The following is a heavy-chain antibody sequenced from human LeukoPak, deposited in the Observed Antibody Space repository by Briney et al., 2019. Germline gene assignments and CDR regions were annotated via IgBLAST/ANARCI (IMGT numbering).Heavy chain of an antibody. V-gene: IGHV4-39*07. CDR1: GGSISSSSYY. D-gene: IGHD1-26*01. CDR3: ARGAVGATRWFDP. CDR2: IYYSGST. Sequence: PSETLSLTCTVSGGSISSSSYYWGWIRQPPGKGLEWIGSIYYSGSTYYNPSLKSRVTISVDTSKNQFSLKLSSVTAADTAVYYCARGAVGATRWFDPWGQGTLVTVSS. J-gene: IGHJ5*02.